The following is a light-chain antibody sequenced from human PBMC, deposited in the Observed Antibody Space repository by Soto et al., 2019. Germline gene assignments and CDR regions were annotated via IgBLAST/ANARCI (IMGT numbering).Light chain of an antibody. CDR1: QSVSSY. CDR2: DAS. CDR3: QHSSIWPVS. Sequence: EIVLTQSPDTLSLSPGERATLSFMASQSVSSYLAWYQQKPGQAPRLLIFDASTRATGIPDRFSGSGSGKDFTITISSLETEDFAVYYCQHSSIWPVSFGQGTRLEIK. V-gene: IGKV3-11*01. J-gene: IGKJ5*01.